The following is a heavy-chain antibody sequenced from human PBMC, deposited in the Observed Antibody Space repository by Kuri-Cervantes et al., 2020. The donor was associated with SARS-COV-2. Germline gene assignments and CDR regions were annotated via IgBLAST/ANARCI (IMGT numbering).Heavy chain of an antibody. J-gene: IGHJ4*02. D-gene: IGHD5-12*01. Sequence: SETLSLTCTVSGGSISSHYWSWIRQPPGKGLEWIGYIYYSGSTNYNPSLKSRVIISVDTSKNQFSLKLSSVTAADTAVYYCASHHNSGYAPLDYWGQGTLVTVSS. V-gene: IGHV4-59*08. CDR3: ASHHNSGYAPLDY. CDR2: IYYSGST. CDR1: GGSISSHY.